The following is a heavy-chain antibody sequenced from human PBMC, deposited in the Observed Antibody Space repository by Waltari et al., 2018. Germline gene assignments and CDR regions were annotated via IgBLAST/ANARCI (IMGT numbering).Heavy chain of an antibody. D-gene: IGHD3-3*01. CDR3: ASGADYDFWSGYYKGMDV. V-gene: IGHV1-69*08. CDR1: GGTFSSYA. Sequence: QVQLVQSGAEVKKPGSSVKVSCKASGGTFSSYAISWVRQAPGQGLEWMGRIIPILGTANYAQKFQGRVTITADKSTSTAYMELSSLRSEDTAVYYCASGADYDFWSGYYKGMDVWGQGTTVTVSS. CDR2: IIPILGTA. J-gene: IGHJ6*02.